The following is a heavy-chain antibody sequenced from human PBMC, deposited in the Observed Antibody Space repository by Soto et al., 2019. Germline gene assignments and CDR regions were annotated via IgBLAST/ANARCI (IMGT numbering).Heavy chain of an antibody. D-gene: IGHD3-10*01. CDR2: ISYDGSHK. CDR3: ARLGTVNHMGRYYYYYYGMDV. J-gene: IGHJ6*02. Sequence: PGGSLRLSCAASGFTFSTYVMHWVRQAPGKWLEWVAFISYDGSHKNYADSVRGRFTISRDNSKNTLYLQMNSLRAEDTAVYYCARLGTVNHMGRYYYYYYGMDVWGQGTTLTVSS. V-gene: IGHV3-30-3*01. CDR1: GFTFSTYV.